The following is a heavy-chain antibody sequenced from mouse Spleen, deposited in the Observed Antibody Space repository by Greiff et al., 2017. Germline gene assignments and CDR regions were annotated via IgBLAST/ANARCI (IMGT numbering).Heavy chain of an antibody. V-gene: IGHV5-9-3*01. J-gene: IGHJ2*01. Sequence: EVQVVESGGGLVKLGGSLQLSCAASGFTFSTYAMSWIRQTPEKRLEWVATINNNGGDTYYPDSVKGRFTISRDNAKNTLYLQMSSLKSEDSAMYFCVRQTYFDYWGQGTTLTVSS. CDR3: VRQTYFDY. CDR1: GFTFSTYA. CDR2: INNNGGDT.